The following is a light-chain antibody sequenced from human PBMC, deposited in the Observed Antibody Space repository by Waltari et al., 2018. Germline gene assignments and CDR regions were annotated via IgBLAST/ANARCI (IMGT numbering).Light chain of an antibody. J-gene: IGLJ1*01. CDR1: SSHIGSNT. CDR3: AAWDDSLNGYV. Sequence: QSVLTQPPSASGTPGQRVTISCSGSSSHIGSNTVNWYQPLPGTAPKLLTDSNNQRPAGGPDRCSDHKSGTAASLAISGLQSEDEADYYCAAWDDSLNGYVFGTGTKVTVL. V-gene: IGLV1-44*01. CDR2: SNN.